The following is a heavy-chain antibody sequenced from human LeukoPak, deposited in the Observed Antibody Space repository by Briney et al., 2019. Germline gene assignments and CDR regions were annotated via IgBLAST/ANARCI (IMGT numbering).Heavy chain of an antibody. V-gene: IGHV3-9*01. CDR3: AKDIRLIYDRSGYYTS. CDR2: ISWNSGSI. D-gene: IGHD3-22*01. J-gene: IGHJ5*02. Sequence: GRSLRLSCAASGFTFDDYAMHWVRQAPGKGLEWVSGISWNSGSIGYADSVKGRFTISRDNAKNSLYLQMNSPRAEDTALYYCAKDIRLIYDRSGYYTSWGQGTLVTVSS. CDR1: GFTFDDYA.